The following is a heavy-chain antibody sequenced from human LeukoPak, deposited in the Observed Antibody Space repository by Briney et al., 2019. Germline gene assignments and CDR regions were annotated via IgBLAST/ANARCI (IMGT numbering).Heavy chain of an antibody. CDR2: IRGGGGST. J-gene: IGHJ5*02. Sequence: GGSLRLSCAASGFTFSNYGMNWVREAPGKGLEWVSTIRGGGGSTYYADSVKGRFTISRDNSKNTLYLQMNSLRAEDTARYYCAKSSGGSYSWFDPWGQGTLVTVSS. CDR1: GFTFSNYG. D-gene: IGHD2-15*01. CDR3: AKSSGGSYSWFDP. V-gene: IGHV3-23*01.